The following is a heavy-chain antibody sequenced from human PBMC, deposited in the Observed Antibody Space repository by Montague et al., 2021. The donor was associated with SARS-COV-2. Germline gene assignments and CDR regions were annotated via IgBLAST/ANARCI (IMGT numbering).Heavy chain of an antibody. CDR2: ISSSGSTI. Sequence: SLRLPCAASGFTFSSYEMNWVRQAPGKGLEWVSYISSSGSTIYYADSVKGRFTISRDNAKNSLYLQMNSLRAEDTAVYYCASLNYYDSSGYYSGGTPDEYFHHWGQGTLVTVSS. CDR1: GFTFSSYE. V-gene: IGHV3-48*03. J-gene: IGHJ1*01. CDR3: ASLNYYDSSGYYSGGTPDEYFHH. D-gene: IGHD3-22*01.